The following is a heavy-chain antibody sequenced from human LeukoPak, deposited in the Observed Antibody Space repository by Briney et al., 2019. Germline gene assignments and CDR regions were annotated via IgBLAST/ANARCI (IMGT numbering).Heavy chain of an antibody. D-gene: IGHD2-2*01. CDR1: GLTSRFAFSGYS. J-gene: IGHJ1*01. V-gene: IGHV3-11*04. CDR3: VMTAGRASATDH. Sequence: GGSLRLSCAASGLTSRFAFSGYSMSWIRQAPGKGLEWLSYISNSGDTIYYADSVRGRFTISRDDAKNSLYLQMYSLRVEDTATYYCVMTAGRASATDHWGQGALVTVSS. CDR2: ISNSGDTI.